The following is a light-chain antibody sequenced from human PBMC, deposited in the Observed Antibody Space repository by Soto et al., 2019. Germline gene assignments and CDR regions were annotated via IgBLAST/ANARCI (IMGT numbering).Light chain of an antibody. J-gene: IGKJ5*01. CDR1: EDISTW. CDR3: QHADSFPLIT. Sequence: DIRMTQSPSILSASVGDRVTITCRSSEDISTWLAWYQQKPGKAPKLLIYAASSLQSGVPSRFSGSGSGTDFTLTIRSLQPEDFATYYCQHADSFPLITFGQGTRLEIK. V-gene: IGKV1-12*01. CDR2: AAS.